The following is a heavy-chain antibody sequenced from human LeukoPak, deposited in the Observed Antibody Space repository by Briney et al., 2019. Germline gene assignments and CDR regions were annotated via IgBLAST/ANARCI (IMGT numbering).Heavy chain of an antibody. D-gene: IGHD2-21*02. CDR2: IRYGGTDK. CDR1: GFTFSTYG. J-gene: IGHJ4*02. V-gene: IGHV3-30*02. Sequence: GGSLRLSCAASGFTFSTYGMHWVRQAPGKGLEWVAFIRYGGTDKYYADSVKGRFTISRDNSKNTLYLQMNSLRGEDTAVYYCAKDPRTVTAYPDYWGQGTLVTASS. CDR3: AKDPRTVTAYPDY.